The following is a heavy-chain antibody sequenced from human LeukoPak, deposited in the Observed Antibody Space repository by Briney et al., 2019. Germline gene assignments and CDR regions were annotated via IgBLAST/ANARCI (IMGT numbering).Heavy chain of an antibody. Sequence: SETLSLTCTVSGGSISSYYWSWIRQPAGKGLEWIGYIYYSGSTNYNPSLKSRVTISVDTSKNQFSLKLSSVTAADTAVYYCARLDSRRGLVKAFDYWGQGTLVTVSS. D-gene: IGHD2-2*01. CDR1: GGSISSYY. J-gene: IGHJ4*02. CDR3: ARLDSRRGLVKAFDY. V-gene: IGHV4-59*01. CDR2: IYYSGST.